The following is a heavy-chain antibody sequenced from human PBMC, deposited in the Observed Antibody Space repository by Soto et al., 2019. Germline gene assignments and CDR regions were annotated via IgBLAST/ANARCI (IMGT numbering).Heavy chain of an antibody. Sequence: QVQLVQSGAEVKKPGSSVKVSCKASGGTFSSYTISWVRQAPGQGLEWMGRIIPIHGIANYAQKFQGRVTITADKSTSTAYMELSSLRSEDTAVYYCASADTAMVYYGMDVWGQGTTVTVSS. CDR3: ASADTAMVYYGMDV. J-gene: IGHJ6*02. CDR2: IIPIHGIA. CDR1: GGTFSSYT. D-gene: IGHD5-18*01. V-gene: IGHV1-69*02.